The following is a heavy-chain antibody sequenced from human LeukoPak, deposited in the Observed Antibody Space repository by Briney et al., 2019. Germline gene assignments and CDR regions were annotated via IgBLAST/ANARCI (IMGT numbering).Heavy chain of an antibody. CDR1: GYTFNTNY. J-gene: IGHJ5*02. V-gene: IGHV1-46*02. CDR2: INPSGDGT. CDR3: AKETPNTGWFDP. Sequence: ASVKVSCKASGYTFNTNYIHWVRQAPGQGLEWIGVINPSGDGTSYPQKFQGRVTLARDTSTSTIYMELSSLRSEDTAVYYCAKETPNTGWFDPWGQGTLVTVSS. D-gene: IGHD1-14*01.